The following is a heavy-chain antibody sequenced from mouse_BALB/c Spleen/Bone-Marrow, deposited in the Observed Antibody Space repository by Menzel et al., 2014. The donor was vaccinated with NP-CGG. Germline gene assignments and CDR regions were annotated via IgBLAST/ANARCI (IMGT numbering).Heavy chain of an antibody. J-gene: IGHJ2*01. Sequence: LVESGPELVKPGASVRISCKASNYTFTTYYIYWVKQRPGQGLERIGWIYPGNVNTKYNEKFKAKATLTADKSSSTAYMQLSSLTSEDSAVYFCARSRYGSYYGYWGQGTPLTVSS. CDR2: IYPGNVNT. D-gene: IGHD1-1*01. CDR3: ARSRYGSYYGY. V-gene: IGHV1S56*01. CDR1: NYTFTTYY.